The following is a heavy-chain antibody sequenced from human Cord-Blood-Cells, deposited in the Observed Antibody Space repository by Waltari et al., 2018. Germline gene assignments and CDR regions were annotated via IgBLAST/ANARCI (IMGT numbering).Heavy chain of an antibody. D-gene: IGHD2-21*01. J-gene: IGHJ3*02. CDR1: GGTFSSYA. V-gene: IGHV1-69*09. CDR2: IIPILGKA. Sequence: QVQLVQSGAEVKKPGSSVKVSCKASGGTFSSYAISWVRQAPGQGLEWMGRIIPILGKANYAQKFQGRVTITADKSTSTAYMELSSLRSEDTAVYYCARDRRDCGGDCYDAFDIWGQGTMVTVSS. CDR3: ARDRRDCGGDCYDAFDI.